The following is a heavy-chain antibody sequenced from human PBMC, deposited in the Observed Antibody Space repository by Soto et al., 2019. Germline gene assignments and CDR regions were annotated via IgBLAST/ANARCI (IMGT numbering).Heavy chain of an antibody. CDR1: GGTFSSYA. V-gene: IGHV1-69*01. Sequence: QVQLVQSGAEVKKPGSSVKVSCKASGGTFSSYAISWVRQAPGQGLEWMGGIIPIFGTANYAQKFQGRVTITADESTSTAYMELSSLRSEDTAVYYCARWGARGILVVPAAYNWFDPWGQGTLVTVSS. CDR2: IIPIFGTA. CDR3: ARWGARGILVVPAAYNWFDP. J-gene: IGHJ5*02. D-gene: IGHD2-2*01.